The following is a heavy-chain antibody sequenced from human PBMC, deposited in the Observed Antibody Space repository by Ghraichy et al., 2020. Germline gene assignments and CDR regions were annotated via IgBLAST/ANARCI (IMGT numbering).Heavy chain of an antibody. Sequence: SETLSLTCTVSGGSISSYYWSWIRQPAGKGLEWIGRIYTSGNTNYNPSLKSRVTMSVDTSKNQFSLKLSSVTAADTAVYYCAREGGLRFLEWLPHWYFDLWGRGTLVTVSS. CDR2: IYTSGNT. V-gene: IGHV4-4*07. CDR3: AREGGLRFLEWLPHWYFDL. D-gene: IGHD3-3*01. J-gene: IGHJ2*01. CDR1: GGSISSYY.